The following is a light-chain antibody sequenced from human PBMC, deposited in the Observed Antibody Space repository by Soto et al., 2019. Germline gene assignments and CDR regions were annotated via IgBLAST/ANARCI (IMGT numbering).Light chain of an antibody. J-gene: IGKJ1*01. Sequence: EVMLTQSPGTLSLSPGERATLSCRDSQSVSSNYLAWYQQKSGQAPRLLIYGASNRATGITDRFSGSGSGTDFPLTIRRLEPEDFAVYYCQQYDTSPRTFGQGSKVEFK. V-gene: IGKV3-20*01. CDR2: GAS. CDR3: QQYDTSPRT. CDR1: QSVSSNY.